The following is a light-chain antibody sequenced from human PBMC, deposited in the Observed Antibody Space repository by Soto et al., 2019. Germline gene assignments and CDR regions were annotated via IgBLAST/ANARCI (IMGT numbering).Light chain of an antibody. Sequence: QFTQSPSALSASVGDRFTITCRASQGISSNLAWYQQKPGRAPKLLIFGASTLQSGVPSRFSGSGSGTDFTLTISSLQPEDFATYYCQQANSFPRTFGQGTRPEIK. CDR2: GAS. J-gene: IGKJ5*01. V-gene: IGKV1-9*01. CDR3: QQANSFPRT. CDR1: QGISSN.